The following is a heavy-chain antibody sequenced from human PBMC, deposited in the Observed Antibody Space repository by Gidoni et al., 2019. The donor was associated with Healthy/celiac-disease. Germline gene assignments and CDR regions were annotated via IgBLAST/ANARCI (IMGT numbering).Heavy chain of an antibody. CDR1: GDIVSTNCAA. CDR2: TYYRSKWYN. D-gene: IGHD1-1*01. CDR3: AREVAADTGFDY. Sequence: QVQLQQSGPGLVKPSQTRSLTCSISGDIVSTNCAAWNWIRQSPSRGLEWLGRTYYRSKWYNDYAVSVKSRITINPDTSKNQFSLQLNSVTPEDTAVYYGAREVAADTGFDYWGQGTLVTVSS. V-gene: IGHV6-1*01. J-gene: IGHJ4*02.